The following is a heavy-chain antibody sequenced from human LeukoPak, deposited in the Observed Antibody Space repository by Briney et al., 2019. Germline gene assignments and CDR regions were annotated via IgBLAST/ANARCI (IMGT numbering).Heavy chain of an antibody. CDR3: ARETNSGYLHTNSFDP. J-gene: IGHJ5*02. V-gene: IGHV4-39*02. CDR2: IYYSGST. Sequence: SETLSLTCTVSGGSISSSSYYWGWIRQPPGKGLEWIGSIYYSGSTYYNPSLKSRVTISVDTSKNHFSLTLTSVTAADTATYYCARETNSGYLHTNSFDPWGQGTLVIVSS. D-gene: IGHD6-25*01. CDR1: GGSISSSSYY.